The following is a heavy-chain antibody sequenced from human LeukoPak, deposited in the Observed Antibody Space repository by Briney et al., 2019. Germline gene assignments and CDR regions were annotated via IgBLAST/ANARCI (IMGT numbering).Heavy chain of an antibody. CDR3: VKDLRVGGDC. D-gene: IGHD3-16*01. CDR2: MSSDGGST. V-gene: IGHV3-64D*06. J-gene: IGHJ4*02. CDR1: GLTFSNYP. Sequence: PGGSLRLSCSASGLTFSNYPMYWVRQAPGKGLEYVSGMSSDGGSTYYADSVKGRFTISRDNSKNTLYLQMSSLRAEDTAVYYCVKDLRVGGDCWGQGTLVTFSS.